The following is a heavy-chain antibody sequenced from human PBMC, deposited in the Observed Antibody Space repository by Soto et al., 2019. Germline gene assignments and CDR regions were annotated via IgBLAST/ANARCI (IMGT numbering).Heavy chain of an antibody. J-gene: IGHJ5*02. CDR1: GLTFRSYG. V-gene: IGHV3-33*01. CDR2: IWYDGSNK. D-gene: IGHD6-6*01. CDR3: ARIRVESSSTPGT. Sequence: RESLSHSSAASGLTFRSYGMHGGRQAPGKGLEWVAVIWYDGSNKYYADSVKGRFTISRDNSKNTLYLQMHSLRAEDTAVYYCARIRVESSSTPGTWGQGT.